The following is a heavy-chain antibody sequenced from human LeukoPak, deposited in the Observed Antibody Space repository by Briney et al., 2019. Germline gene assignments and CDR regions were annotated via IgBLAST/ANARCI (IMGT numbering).Heavy chain of an antibody. Sequence: PGGSLRLSCAASGFTFRTYPMNWVRQAPGKGLEWVSYISSSSSTIYFPDSVKGRFTISRDNAKNSLYLQMNGLRDEDTAVYYCARDAGSGYFDYWGQGTLVTVSS. CDR1: GFTFRTYP. D-gene: IGHD6-19*01. V-gene: IGHV3-48*02. J-gene: IGHJ4*02. CDR2: ISSSSSTI. CDR3: ARDAGSGYFDY.